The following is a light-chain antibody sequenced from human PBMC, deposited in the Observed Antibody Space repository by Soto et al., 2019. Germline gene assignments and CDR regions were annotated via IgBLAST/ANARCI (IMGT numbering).Light chain of an antibody. V-gene: IGKV1-39*01. CDR2: AAS. CDR3: QQSYTTPWT. Sequence: DIQMTQSPSSLSASVVGRVTITCRASQSISSYLNWYQQKPGKAPKLLIYAASSLQSGVPSRFSGSESGTDFTLTISSLQPVDFAIYYCQQSYTTPWTFGQGTKVDIK. CDR1: QSISSY. J-gene: IGKJ1*01.